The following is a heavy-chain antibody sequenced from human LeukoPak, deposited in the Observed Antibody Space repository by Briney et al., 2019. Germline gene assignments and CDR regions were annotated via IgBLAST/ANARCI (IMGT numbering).Heavy chain of an antibody. J-gene: IGHJ4*02. D-gene: IGHD4-17*01. CDR2: IVVGSGNT. V-gene: IGHV1-58*01. CDR3: AAVRAYGDYGWGFDY. Sequence: GTSAKVSCKASGFTFTSSAVQWVRQARGQRLEWIGWIVVGSGNTNYAQKFQERVTITRDMSTSTAYMELSSLRSEDTAVYYCAAVRAYGDYGWGFDYWGQGTLVTVSS. CDR1: GFTFTSSA.